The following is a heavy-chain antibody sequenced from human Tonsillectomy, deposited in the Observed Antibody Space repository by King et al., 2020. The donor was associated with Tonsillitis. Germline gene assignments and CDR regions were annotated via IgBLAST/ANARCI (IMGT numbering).Heavy chain of an antibody. J-gene: IGHJ4*02. CDR2: IYDDGGT. CDR3: ARGSRGGWSPFDY. CDR1: GGSISSFY. V-gene: IGHV4-59*01. D-gene: IGHD6-19*01. Sequence: QLQESGPGLVKTSETLSLTCTVSGGSISSFYWSWIRQSPGKGLEWIGYIYDDGGTNYNPSLKSRLVISVDTSKNQFSLKLRSVTAADTAVYYCARGSRGGWSPFDYWGQGALVIVSS.